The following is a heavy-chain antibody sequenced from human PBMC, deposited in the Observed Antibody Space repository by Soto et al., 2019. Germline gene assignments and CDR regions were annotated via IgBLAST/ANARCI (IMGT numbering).Heavy chain of an antibody. CDR1: GGTFSSYA. Sequence: QVQLVQSGAEVKKPGSSVKVSCKASGGTFSSYAISWVRQAPGQGLEWMGGIIPLFGTANYAQKFQGRVTITADKSTSTAYMELSSLRSEDTAVYYCARYDCGGDCYSESHYYYGMDVWGQGTTVTVSS. D-gene: IGHD2-21*02. J-gene: IGHJ6*02. CDR2: IIPLFGTA. V-gene: IGHV1-69*06. CDR3: ARYDCGGDCYSESHYYYGMDV.